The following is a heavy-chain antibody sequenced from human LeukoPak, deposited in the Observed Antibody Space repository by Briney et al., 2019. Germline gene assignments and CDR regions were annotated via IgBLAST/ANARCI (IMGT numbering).Heavy chain of an antibody. CDR1: GYTFTTYY. V-gene: IGHV1-46*01. CDR2: INPSGGST. Sequence: ASVKVSCRPSGYTFTTYYLHWVRQAPGQGLEWMGVINPSGGSTIYAQKFQDRVAMTRDTSTSTVYMDLSSLIAADTAVYYCARAIERGRRFDYWGQGTLVTVSS. D-gene: IGHD5-24*01. J-gene: IGHJ4*02. CDR3: ARAIERGRRFDY.